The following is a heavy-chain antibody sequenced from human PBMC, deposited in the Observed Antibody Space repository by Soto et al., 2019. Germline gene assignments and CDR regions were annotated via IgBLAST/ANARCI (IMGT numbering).Heavy chain of an antibody. CDR2: LYYSGST. V-gene: IGHV4-59*01. CDR1: GGSISGYY. Sequence: QVQLQESGPGQVKPSETLSLTCTVSGGSISGYYWSWMRQPPGKGLEWIGLLYYSGSTTYNPSLKSRVTISVDTSKNQVSLKLSSVTAADTAVYYCARETYGDYGNLDYWGQGILVTVSS. J-gene: IGHJ4*02. CDR3: ARETYGDYGNLDY. D-gene: IGHD4-17*01.